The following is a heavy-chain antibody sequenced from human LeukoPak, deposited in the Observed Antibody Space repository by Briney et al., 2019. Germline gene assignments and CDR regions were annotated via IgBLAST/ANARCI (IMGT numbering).Heavy chain of an antibody. Sequence: GGSLRLSCVASGFIFNNYWMSWVRQVPGKGLEWVSSISSSSSYIYYADSVKGRFTISRDNAKNSLYLQMNSLRAEDTAVYYCAELGITMIGGVWGKGTTVTISS. D-gene: IGHD3-10*02. CDR1: GFIFNNYW. V-gene: IGHV3-21*01. CDR3: AELGITMIGGV. J-gene: IGHJ6*04. CDR2: ISSSSSYI.